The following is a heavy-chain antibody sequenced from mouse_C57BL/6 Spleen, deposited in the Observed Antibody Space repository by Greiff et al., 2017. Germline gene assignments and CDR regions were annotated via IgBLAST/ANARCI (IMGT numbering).Heavy chain of an antibody. J-gene: IGHJ3*01. CDR3: TRDSQAWFAC. Sequence: QVQLQQSGAELVRPGASVKLSCKASGYTFTDYYINWVKQRPGQGLEWIARIYPGSGNTYYNEKFKGKATLTAEKSSSTAYMQLSSLTSEDSAVYFCTRDSQAWFACWGTGTLVTVSA. V-gene: IGHV1-76*01. D-gene: IGHD3-2*02. CDR2: IYPGSGNT. CDR1: GYTFTDYY.